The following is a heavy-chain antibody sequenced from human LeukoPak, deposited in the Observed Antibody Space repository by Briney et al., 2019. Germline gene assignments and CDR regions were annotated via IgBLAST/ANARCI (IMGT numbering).Heavy chain of an antibody. CDR2: IYYSGST. J-gene: IGHJ5*02. CDR3: ARRRLGVNWFDP. V-gene: IGHV4-39*02. Sequence: KAAETLSLTCTVSGGPISSSIYYWGWIRQPPGKGLGGFVSIYYSGSTYYNPSLKSRVTISVDTSNNHFSLKLSSVTAADTAVYYCARRRLGVNWFDPWGQGTLVTVSS. CDR1: GGPISSSIYY. D-gene: IGHD7-27*01.